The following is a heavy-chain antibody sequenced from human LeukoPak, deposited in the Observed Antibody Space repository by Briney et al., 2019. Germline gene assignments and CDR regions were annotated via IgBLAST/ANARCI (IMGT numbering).Heavy chain of an antibody. CDR2: INHSGST. V-gene: IGHV4-34*01. CDR3: ARGLHSSGWYPRPLDP. J-gene: IGHJ5*02. CDR1: GGSFSGYY. D-gene: IGHD6-19*01. Sequence: SETLSLTCAVYGGSFSGYYWSWIRQPPGKGLEWIGEINHSGSTNYNPSLKSRVTISVDTSKNQFSLKLSSVTAADTAVYYCARGLHSSGWYPRPLDPWGQGTLVTVSS.